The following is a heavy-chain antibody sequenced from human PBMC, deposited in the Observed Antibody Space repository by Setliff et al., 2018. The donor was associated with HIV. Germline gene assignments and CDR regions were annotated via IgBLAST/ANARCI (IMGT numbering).Heavy chain of an antibody. J-gene: IGHJ4*02. CDR2: ISGTSYI. V-gene: IGHV3-21*06. CDR3: ARHELAGYYYSIDY. CDR1: GFTFSSYE. Sequence: TGGSLRLSCAASGFTFSSYEMNWVRQAPGKGLEWVSSISGTSYIYYADSVKGRFTVSRDNAKNSLYLHINSLRAEDTAVYYCARHELAGYYYSIDYWGQGTLVTVSS. D-gene: IGHD3-22*01.